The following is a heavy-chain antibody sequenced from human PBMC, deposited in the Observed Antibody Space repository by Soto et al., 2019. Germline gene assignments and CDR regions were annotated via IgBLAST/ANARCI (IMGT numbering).Heavy chain of an antibody. Sequence: SLRLSCAASGFTFSSYGMHWVRQAPGKGLEWVAVISYDGSNKYYADSVKGRFTISRDNSKNTLYLQMNSLRAEDTAVYYCAKENYDFWKTKITYYYYYGMDVWGQGTTVTVSS. CDR3: AKENYDFWKTKITYYYYYGMDV. CDR1: GFTFSSYG. J-gene: IGHJ6*02. CDR2: ISYDGSNK. V-gene: IGHV3-30*18. D-gene: IGHD3-3*01.